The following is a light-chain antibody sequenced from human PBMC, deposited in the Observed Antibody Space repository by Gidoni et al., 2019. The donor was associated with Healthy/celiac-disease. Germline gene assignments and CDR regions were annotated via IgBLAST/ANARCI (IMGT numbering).Light chain of an antibody. V-gene: IGLV3-1*01. CDR3: QACDSSTVV. CDR2: QDS. CDR1: KLGDTY. Sequence: SYELPQPPSVSVSPGQTASITCSGDKLGDTYVCGYQQKPGQSPVLVIYQDSKRPAGIPERFSGSNSGNTATLSISGTQAMDEADYYCQACDSSTVVFGGGTKLTVL. J-gene: IGLJ2*01.